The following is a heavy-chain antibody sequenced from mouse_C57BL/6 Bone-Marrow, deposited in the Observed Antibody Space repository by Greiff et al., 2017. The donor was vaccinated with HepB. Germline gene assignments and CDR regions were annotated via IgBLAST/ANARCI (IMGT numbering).Heavy chain of an antibody. CDR3: AREAATVVMDY. Sequence: EVQLVESGPGLVKPSQSLSLTCSVTGYSITSGYYWNWIRQFPGNKLEWMGYISYDGSNNYNPSLKNRISITRDTSKNQFFLKLNSVTTEDTATYYCAREAATVVMDYWGQGTSVTVSS. V-gene: IGHV3-6*01. CDR1: GYSITSGYY. J-gene: IGHJ4*01. D-gene: IGHD1-1*01. CDR2: ISYDGSN.